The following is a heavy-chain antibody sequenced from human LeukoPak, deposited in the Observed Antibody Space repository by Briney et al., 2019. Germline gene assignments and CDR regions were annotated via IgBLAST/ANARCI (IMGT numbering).Heavy chain of an antibody. D-gene: IGHD2-2*01. Sequence: GESLKISCKGSGYSFTSYWIGWVRQMPGKGLEWMGIIYPRNSDTRYSPSFQGQVTISADKSISTAYLQWSSLKASDTAMYYCARRTTISSFDYWGQGTLVTVSS. J-gene: IGHJ4*02. CDR1: GYSFTSYW. CDR3: ARRTTISSFDY. CDR2: IYPRNSDT. V-gene: IGHV5-51*01.